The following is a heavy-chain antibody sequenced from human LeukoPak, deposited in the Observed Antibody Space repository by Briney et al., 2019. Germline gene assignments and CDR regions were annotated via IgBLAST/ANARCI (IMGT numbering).Heavy chain of an antibody. CDR2: INPNSGGT. CDR1: GYTFTDYY. V-gene: IGHV1-2*02. Sequence: ASVKVSCKASGYTFTDYYIHWVRQAHGQGLEWMGWINPNSGGTHYAQKFQGRVTMTRDTSINTAYMDLSSLTSDDTAVYYCWGARSTSNSCSGFFFDYWGQGTLVTVSS. CDR3: WGARSTSNSCSGFFFDY. J-gene: IGHJ4*02. D-gene: IGHD3-3*01.